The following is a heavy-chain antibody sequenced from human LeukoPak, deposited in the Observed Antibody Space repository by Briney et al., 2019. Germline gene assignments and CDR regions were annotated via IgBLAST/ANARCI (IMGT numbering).Heavy chain of an antibody. CDR1: GGSISSGSYY. Sequence: PSQTLSLTCTVSGGSISSGSYYWSWIRQPAGKGLEWIGRIYTSGSTNYNPSLKSRVTISVDTSKNQFSLKLSSVTAADTAVYYCASGQSYSSSWYLEDYWGQGTLVTVSS. J-gene: IGHJ4*02. V-gene: IGHV4-61*02. CDR3: ASGQSYSSSWYLEDY. D-gene: IGHD6-13*01. CDR2: IYTSGST.